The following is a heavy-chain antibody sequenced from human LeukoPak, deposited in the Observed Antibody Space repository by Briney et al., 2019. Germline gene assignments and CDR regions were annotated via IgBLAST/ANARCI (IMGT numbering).Heavy chain of an antibody. V-gene: IGHV3-7*04. CDR3: ARGRQLGRKYFDY. CDR1: GFTFSSYW. Sequence: GGSLRLSCAASGFTFSSYWMSWVRQAPGKGLEWVANIKQDGSEKYYVDSVKGRFTISRDNAKNSLYLQMNSLRAEDTAVYYCARGRQLGRKYFDYWGQGTLVTVSS. D-gene: IGHD6-13*01. CDR2: IKQDGSEK. J-gene: IGHJ4*02.